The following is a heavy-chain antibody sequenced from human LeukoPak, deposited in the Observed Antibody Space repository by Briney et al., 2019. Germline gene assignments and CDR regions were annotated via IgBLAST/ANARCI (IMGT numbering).Heavy chain of an antibody. V-gene: IGHV3-23*01. CDR2: ISGSGGST. CDR1: GFTFNKYA. D-gene: IGHD4-17*01. J-gene: IGHJ4*02. CDR3: ANLPYGDYADPWGHNDY. Sequence: GGSLRLSCAASGFTFNKYAMSWVRQAPGKGLEWVSAISGSGGSTYYADSVKGRFTISRDNSKNTLYLQMNSLRAEDTAVYYCANLPYGDYADPWGHNDYWGQGTLVTVSS.